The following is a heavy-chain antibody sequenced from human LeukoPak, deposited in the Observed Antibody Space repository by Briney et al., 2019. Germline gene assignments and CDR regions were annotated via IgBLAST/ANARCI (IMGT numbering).Heavy chain of an antibody. V-gene: IGHV4-59*08. CDR3: ATVFWSGYSDAFDI. J-gene: IGHJ3*02. CDR1: GASISYYY. D-gene: IGHD3-3*01. Sequence: SETLSLTCSVSGASISYYYWSWIRQPPGKGLEWIAYIYYSGSTSYNPSLKSRVTISVDTSKNQFSLKLSSVTAADTAVYYCATVFWSGYSDAFDIWGQGTMVTVSS. CDR2: IYYSGST.